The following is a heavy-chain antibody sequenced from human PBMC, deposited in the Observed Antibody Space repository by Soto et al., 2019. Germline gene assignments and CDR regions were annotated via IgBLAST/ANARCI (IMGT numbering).Heavy chain of an antibody. CDR2: IYIGDSET. CDR1: GSRFTTSW. J-gene: IGHJ5*02. D-gene: IGHD2-2*01. V-gene: IGHV5-51*01. Sequence: HGESLKISCKGTGSRFTTSWIGWVRQMPGKGLEWMGLIYIGDSETRYSPSFEGQVTISADKSISTAYLQWSSLKASDTAMYYCARKPAAMLDNWFDPWGQGTLVTVSS. CDR3: ARKPAAMLDNWFDP.